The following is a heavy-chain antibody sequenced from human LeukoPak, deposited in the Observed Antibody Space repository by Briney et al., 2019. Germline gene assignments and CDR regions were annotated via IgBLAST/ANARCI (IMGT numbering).Heavy chain of an antibody. V-gene: IGHV4-59*08. J-gene: IGHJ6*02. CDR3: ARNNPYSSSWYVYYYYGMDV. CDR1: GGSISSYY. D-gene: IGHD6-13*01. Sequence: PSETLSLTCTVSGGSISSYYWSWIRQPPGKGLEWIGYIYYSGSTNYNPSLKSRVTISVDTSKNQFSLKVSSVTAADTAVYYCARNNPYSSSWYVYYYYGMDVWGQGTTVTVPS. CDR2: IYYSGST.